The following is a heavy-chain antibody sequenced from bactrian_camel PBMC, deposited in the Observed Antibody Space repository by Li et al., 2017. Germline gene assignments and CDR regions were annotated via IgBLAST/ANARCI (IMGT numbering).Heavy chain of an antibody. CDR3: AADPRFSYCTADYFTDTRDFNY. D-gene: IGHD3*01. J-gene: IGHJ6*01. Sequence: LVESGGGSVQAGGSLRLSCVASGNIAGNLCMAWFRQSPGKGREAVAAADADRRTIYGDFVEGRFTIDRDNARNILYLRMHDLKPEDTAMYYCAADPRFSYCTADYFTDTRDFNYWGQGTQVTVS. CDR2: ADADRRT. CDR1: GNIAGNLC. V-gene: IGHV3S53*01.